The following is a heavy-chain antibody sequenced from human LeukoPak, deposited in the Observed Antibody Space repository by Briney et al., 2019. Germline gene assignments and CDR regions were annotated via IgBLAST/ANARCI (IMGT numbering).Heavy chain of an antibody. V-gene: IGHV3-30*18. CDR1: GFTFSSSD. D-gene: IGHD2/OR15-2a*01. CDR3: AKASSNYFYYFEY. Sequence: GGSLRLSCAASGFTFSSSDMHWVRQAPGKGPEWVAVISYDATNKYYADSVKGRFTLSRDNSKNTLYLQTNTLRDEGTAVYYCAKASSNYFYYFEYWGQGTLVTVSS. J-gene: IGHJ4*02. CDR2: ISYDATNK.